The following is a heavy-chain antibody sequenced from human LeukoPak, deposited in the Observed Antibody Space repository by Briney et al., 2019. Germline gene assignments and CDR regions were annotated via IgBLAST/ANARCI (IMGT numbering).Heavy chain of an antibody. D-gene: IGHD6-13*01. V-gene: IGHV4-59*01. CDR1: GGSISSYY. Sequence: SETLSLTCTVSGGSISSYYWSWIRQPPGKGLEWIGYMYYRGNTNYDPSLKSRVAISIDTPNNQFSLKLSSVTAADTAVYYCATGVHGIAAAGDYYFDYWGQGTLVTVSS. J-gene: IGHJ4*02. CDR3: ATGVHGIAAAGDYYFDY. CDR2: MYYRGNT.